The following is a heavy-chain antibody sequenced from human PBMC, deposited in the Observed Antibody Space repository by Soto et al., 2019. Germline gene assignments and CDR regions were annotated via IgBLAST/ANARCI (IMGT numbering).Heavy chain of an antibody. Sequence: QVHLQESGPGLVKPSQTLSLTCTVSGGSISSGGYYWSWIRQHPGKGLEWIGYIYYSGSTYYNPSLKSRVTISVDTSKNQYTLKLSAVTAADTAVYYCAGFSFGELLHPDPWGQGTLVTVSS. D-gene: IGHD3-10*01. CDR2: IYYSGST. CDR3: AGFSFGELLHPDP. CDR1: GGSISSGGYY. J-gene: IGHJ5*02. V-gene: IGHV4-31*03.